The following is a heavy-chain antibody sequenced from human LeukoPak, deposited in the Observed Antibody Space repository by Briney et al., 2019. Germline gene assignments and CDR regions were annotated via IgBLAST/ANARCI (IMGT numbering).Heavy chain of an antibody. J-gene: IGHJ4*02. V-gene: IGHV1-18*01. D-gene: IGHD3-10*01. CDR3: ARDRSGSYLRY. CDR2: ISAYNGNT. Sequence: ASVKVSCKASGYTFSSYGISWVRQASGQELEWMGWISAYNGNTNYAQKLQGRVTMTTDTSTSTAYMELRSLRSDDTAVYYCARDRSGSYLRYWGQGTLVTFSS. CDR1: GYTFSSYG.